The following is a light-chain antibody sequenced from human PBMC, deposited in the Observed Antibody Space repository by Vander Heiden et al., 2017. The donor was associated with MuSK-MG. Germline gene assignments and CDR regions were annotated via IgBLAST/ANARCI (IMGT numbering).Light chain of an antibody. CDR2: YDE. CDR1: SSNIGNNA. Sequence: QSVLTQPPSVSEAPRQSVTISCSGSSSNIGNNAVNWYQQRPVKAPKLLIYYDELRPSGVSERFSGSKSGTSASLAISGLQSEDEADYYCAAWDDSRNGRVFGGGTKLTVL. V-gene: IGLV1-36*01. J-gene: IGLJ3*02. CDR3: AAWDDSRNGRV.